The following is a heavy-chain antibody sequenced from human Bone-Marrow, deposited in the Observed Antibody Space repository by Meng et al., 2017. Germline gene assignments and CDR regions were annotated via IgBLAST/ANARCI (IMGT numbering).Heavy chain of an antibody. Sequence: GESLKISCAASGFTISSYWMHWVRQGPGKGLVWVSRIDDGSSTSYADSVKGRFTISRDNAKNSLYLQMNSLRAEDTALYYCASQFIAAADPRAEYFQHWGQGTLVTVSS. CDR3: ASQFIAAADPRAEYFQH. J-gene: IGHJ1*01. V-gene: IGHV3-74*01. CDR2: IDDGSST. CDR1: GFTISSYW. D-gene: IGHD6-13*01.